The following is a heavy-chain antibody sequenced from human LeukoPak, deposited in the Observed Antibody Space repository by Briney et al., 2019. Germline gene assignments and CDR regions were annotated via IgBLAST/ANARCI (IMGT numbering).Heavy chain of an antibody. CDR1: GGSMRTTSYY. CDR2: IHYDGSTS. V-gene: IGHV4-39*01. Sequence: SETLSLTCIVSGGSMRTTSYYWDWIRQPPGKGLEWIGTIHYDGSTSHYTPSLKSRVTILVDTAKNHFSLNLSSVTAADTAVYYCAGQGGGVALDYWGQGMLVTVSS. J-gene: IGHJ4*02. D-gene: IGHD2-8*01. CDR3: AGQGGGVALDY.